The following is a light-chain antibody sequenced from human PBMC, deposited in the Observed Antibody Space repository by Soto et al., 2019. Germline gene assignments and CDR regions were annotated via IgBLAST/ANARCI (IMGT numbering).Light chain of an antibody. CDR2: QAS. J-gene: IGKJ1*01. CDR1: ESVRGW. CDR3: QQYNAYSQA. Sequence: DIQMTQSPSTLSASVGDRVTITCRASESVRGWLAWYQQKPGRTPKLLIYQASTLDTGVPSRFSGSGSGTEFALPISSMAPDDFATYSCQQYNAYSQAFGQGTKVEIK. V-gene: IGKV1-5*03.